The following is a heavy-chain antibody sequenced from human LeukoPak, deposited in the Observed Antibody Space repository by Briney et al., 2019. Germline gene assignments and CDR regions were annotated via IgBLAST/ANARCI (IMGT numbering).Heavy chain of an antibody. D-gene: IGHD2-2*01. CDR1: GFTFSSYS. J-gene: IGHJ4*02. CDR2: ISSSSSYI. Sequence: GGSLRLSCAASGFTFSSYSMNWVRQAPGKGLEWVSSISSSSSYIYYADSVKGRFTISRDNAKNSLYLQMNSLRAEDTAVYYCARGAYCSSTSCYVEDYWGQGTLVTVSS. V-gene: IGHV3-21*01. CDR3: ARGAYCSSTSCYVEDY.